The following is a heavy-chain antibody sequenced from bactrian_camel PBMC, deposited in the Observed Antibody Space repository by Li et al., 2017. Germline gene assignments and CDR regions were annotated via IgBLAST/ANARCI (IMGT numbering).Heavy chain of an antibody. CDR3: ASGCLGYGSRWSLNAWKY. D-gene: IGHD6*01. J-gene: IGHJ4*01. Sequence: QLVESGGGLVQPGGSLRLSCAASGFIFSSYWMYWVRQAPGKGLEWVSSISSLGALTYYADSVKGRSTISRDNAKATVYLQMNSLKPEDTAMYYCASGCLGYGSRWSLNAWKYWGQGTQVTVS. CDR1: GFIFSSYW. V-gene: IGHV3S25*01. CDR2: ISSLGALT.